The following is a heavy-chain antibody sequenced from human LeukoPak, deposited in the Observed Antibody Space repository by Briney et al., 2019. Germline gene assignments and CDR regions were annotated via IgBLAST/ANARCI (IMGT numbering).Heavy chain of an antibody. Sequence: GGSLRLSCAASGFTFSSYAMSWVRQAPGKGLEWVSSISSSSSYIYYADSVKGRFTISRDNAKNSLYLQMNSLRAEDTAVYYCARLTVAGHIDYWGQGTLVTVSS. CDR3: ARLTVAGHIDY. D-gene: IGHD6-19*01. J-gene: IGHJ4*02. CDR2: ISSSSSYI. V-gene: IGHV3-21*01. CDR1: GFTFSSYA.